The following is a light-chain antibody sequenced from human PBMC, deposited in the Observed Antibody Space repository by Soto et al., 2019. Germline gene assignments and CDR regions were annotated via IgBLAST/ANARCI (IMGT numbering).Light chain of an antibody. V-gene: IGKV3-20*01. Sequence: EIVMTQSPATLSVSPGERATLSCRASQSVGSGLSWYQQKPDQAPRLLVYGASTRATGIPARFSGSGSGTDFTLTISRLEPEDFAVYYCQQYGSSPLTFGGGTKVDIK. J-gene: IGKJ4*01. CDR2: GAS. CDR3: QQYGSSPLT. CDR1: QSVGSG.